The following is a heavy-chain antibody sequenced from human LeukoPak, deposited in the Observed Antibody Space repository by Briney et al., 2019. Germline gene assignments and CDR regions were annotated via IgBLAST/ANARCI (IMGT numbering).Heavy chain of an antibody. Sequence: PSETLSLTCAVYGGSFSGYYWSWIRQPPGKGLEWIGEINHSGSTNYNPSLKSRVTISVDTSKNQFSLKLSSVTAADTAMYYCARVLLNYYGSGSPDYWGQGTLVTVSS. CDR1: GGSFSGYY. CDR3: ARVLLNYYGSGSPDY. V-gene: IGHV4-34*01. J-gene: IGHJ4*02. CDR2: INHSGST. D-gene: IGHD3-10*01.